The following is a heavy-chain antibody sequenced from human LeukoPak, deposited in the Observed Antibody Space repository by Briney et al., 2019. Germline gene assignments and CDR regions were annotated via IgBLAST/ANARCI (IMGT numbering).Heavy chain of an antibody. V-gene: IGHV1-3*01. CDR1: GYTFTSYA. D-gene: IGHD3-9*01. Sequence: ASVKVSCKASGYTFTSYAMHWVRQAPGQRLEWMGWINAGNGNTKYSQKFQGRVTITRDTSASTAYMELSSLRSEDTAVYYCARRRLRYFDWLPDYWGQGTLVTVSS. J-gene: IGHJ4*02. CDR2: INAGNGNT. CDR3: ARRRLRYFDWLPDY.